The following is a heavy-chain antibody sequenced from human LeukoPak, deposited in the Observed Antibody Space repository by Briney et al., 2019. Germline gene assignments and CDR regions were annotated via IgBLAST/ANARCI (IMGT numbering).Heavy chain of an antibody. CDR1: GFTFINAR. CDR2: IKAKAHGGTT. D-gene: IGHD1-26*01. CDR3: TTDGVGIEGATFDY. V-gene: IGHV3-15*01. Sequence: GGSLRLSCAASGFTFINARMAWVRQAPGKGLEWVDRIKAKAHGGTTDYAAPVKGRFTISRDDSKNTLYLQMNSLKTEDTAVYYCTTDGVGIEGATFDYWGQGTLVTVSS. J-gene: IGHJ4*02.